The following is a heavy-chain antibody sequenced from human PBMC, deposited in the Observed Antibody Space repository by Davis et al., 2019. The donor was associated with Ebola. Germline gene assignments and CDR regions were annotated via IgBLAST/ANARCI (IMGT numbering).Heavy chain of an antibody. J-gene: IGHJ4*02. Sequence: GESLKISCAASGLFVSNNYMNWVRQAPGKGLEWVSAISGSGGSTYYADSVKGRFTISRDNSKNTLYLQMNSLRAEDTAVYYCAKGDQVGWLVPFDYWGQGTLVTVSS. D-gene: IGHD6-19*01. V-gene: IGHV3-23*01. CDR3: AKGDQVGWLVPFDY. CDR2: ISGSGGST. CDR1: GLFVSNNY.